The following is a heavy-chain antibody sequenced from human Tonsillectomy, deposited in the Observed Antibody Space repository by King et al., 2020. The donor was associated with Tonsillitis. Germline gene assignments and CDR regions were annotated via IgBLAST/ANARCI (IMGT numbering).Heavy chain of an antibody. D-gene: IGHD3-22*01. J-gene: IGHJ2*01. CDR2: IYSGGNT. CDR3: AREDYYDSSGYVLVRGGYFDL. CDR1: GFSVDSHY. Sequence: VQLVESGGGLIQPGGSLRLSCEASGFSVDSHYMSWVRQAPGKGLELVSVIYSGGNTYSADSVKGRFIISTDNSENTLFLQMNSLRAEDTAVYYCAREDYYDSSGYVLVRGGYFDLWGRGTLVTVSS. V-gene: IGHV3-53*01.